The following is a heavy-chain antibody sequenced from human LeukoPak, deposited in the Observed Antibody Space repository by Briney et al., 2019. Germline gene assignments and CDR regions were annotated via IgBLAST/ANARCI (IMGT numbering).Heavy chain of an antibody. CDR2: IYYSGST. Sequence: SETLSLTCTVSGGSISSHYWSWIRQPPGKGLEWIGYIYYSGSTNYNPSLKSRVTISVDTSKNQFSLKLSSVTAADTAVHYCARDNYYMDVWGKGTTVTVSS. V-gene: IGHV4-59*11. CDR3: ARDNYYMDV. CDR1: GGSISSHY. J-gene: IGHJ6*03.